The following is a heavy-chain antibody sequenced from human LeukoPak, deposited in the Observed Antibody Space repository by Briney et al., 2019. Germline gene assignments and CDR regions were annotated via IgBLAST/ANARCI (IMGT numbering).Heavy chain of an antibody. CDR2: INWIGGST. CDR3: ARGYGCSSTTCFAYYYYYYYMDV. D-gene: IGHD2-2*01. V-gene: IGHV3-20*04. J-gene: IGHJ6*03. Sequence: GGSLRLSCTASGFTFDDYGMSWVRQAPGKGLEWVSSINWIGGSTGYADSVKGRFTISRDNAKNSLYLQMNSLRAEDTALYYCARGYGCSSTTCFAYYYYYYYMDVWGKGTTVTVSS. CDR1: GFTFDDYG.